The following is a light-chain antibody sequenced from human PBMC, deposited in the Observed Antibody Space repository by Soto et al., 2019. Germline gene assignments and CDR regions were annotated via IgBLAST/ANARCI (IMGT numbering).Light chain of an antibody. Sequence: EIVMTQSPATLSVSPGERATISCRASQSVSSNLAWYQQKPGQAPRLLIYDASTRATGLSARFSGSGSGTDFTLTISSLQSEDFAVYYCQQYNNWPRTFGQGTKVDIK. CDR2: DAS. J-gene: IGKJ1*01. CDR1: QSVSSN. CDR3: QQYNNWPRT. V-gene: IGKV3-15*01.